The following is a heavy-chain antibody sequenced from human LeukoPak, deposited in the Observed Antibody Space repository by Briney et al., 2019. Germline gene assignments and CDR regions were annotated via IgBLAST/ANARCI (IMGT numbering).Heavy chain of an antibody. J-gene: IGHJ4*02. CDR3: ARDGRAVAGMHRFDY. V-gene: IGHV1-18*01. CDR2: ISAYNGNT. D-gene: IGHD6-19*01. Sequence: GASVKVSCKASGGTFSSYAISWVRQAPGQGLEWMGGISAYNGNTNYAQKLQGRVTMTTDTSTSTAYMELRSLRSDDTAVYYCARDGRAVAGMHRFDYWGQGTLVTVSS. CDR1: GGTFSSYA.